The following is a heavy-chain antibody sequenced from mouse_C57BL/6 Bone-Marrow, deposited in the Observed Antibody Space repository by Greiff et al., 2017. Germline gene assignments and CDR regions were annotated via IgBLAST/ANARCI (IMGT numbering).Heavy chain of an antibody. Sequence: VKLMESGAELARPGASVKLSCKASGYTFTSYGISWVKQRTGQGLEWIGEIYPRSGNTYYNEKFKGKATLTADKSSSTAYMELRSLTSEDSAVYFCARSHYGSSRSDVWGTGTTVTVSS. J-gene: IGHJ1*03. CDR1: GYTFTSYG. CDR2: IYPRSGNT. V-gene: IGHV1-81*01. CDR3: ARSHYGSSRSDV. D-gene: IGHD1-1*01.